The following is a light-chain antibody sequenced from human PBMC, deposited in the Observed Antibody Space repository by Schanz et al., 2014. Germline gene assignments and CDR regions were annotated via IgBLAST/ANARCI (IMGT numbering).Light chain of an antibody. CDR3: SSYIDSDSWV. V-gene: IGLV2-8*01. CDR2: EVN. Sequence: QSVLTQPPSASGSPGQSVTISCTGTNSDLIRYHYVSWYQQHPGKAPKLILYEVNKRPSGVPDRFSGSTSGNTASLTVSGVQAEDEADYYCSSYIDSDSWVFGGGTKLTVL. CDR1: NSDLIRYHY. J-gene: IGLJ3*02.